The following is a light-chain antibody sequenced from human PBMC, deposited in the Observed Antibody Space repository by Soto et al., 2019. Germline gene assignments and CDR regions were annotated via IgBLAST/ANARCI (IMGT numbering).Light chain of an antibody. J-gene: IGLJ2*01. CDR2: DVS. Sequence: QSALAQPASVSGSPGQSLTISCTGTSSDVGGYNFVSWYQQYPGKAPKLMIYDVSSRPSGISTRFSGSKSGNTASLTISGLQAEDEADYYCSSYARNRDVLFGGGTQLTVL. CDR1: SSDVGGYNF. CDR3: SSYARNRDVL. V-gene: IGLV2-14*03.